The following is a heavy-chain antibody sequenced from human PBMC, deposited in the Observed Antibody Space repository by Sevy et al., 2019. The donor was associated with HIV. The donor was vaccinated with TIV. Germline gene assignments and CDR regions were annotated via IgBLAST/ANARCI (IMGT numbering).Heavy chain of an antibody. CDR3: ATDSVLLKGRYYDSSGYYLYY. CDR2: FDPEDGET. J-gene: IGHJ4*02. V-gene: IGHV1-24*01. D-gene: IGHD3-22*01. CDR1: GYILTELS. Sequence: ASVKVSCKVSGYILTELSMHWVRQAPGKGLEWMGGFDPEDGETIYAQKFQGRVTMTEDTSKDTAYMDLSSLRSEDTAVYYCATDSVLLKGRYYDSSGYYLYYWGQGTLVTVSS.